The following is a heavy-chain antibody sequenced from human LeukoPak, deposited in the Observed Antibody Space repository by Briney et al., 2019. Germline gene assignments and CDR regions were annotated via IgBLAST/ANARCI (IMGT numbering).Heavy chain of an antibody. J-gene: IGHJ1*01. CDR2: MNPNSGNT. CDR1: GYTFTDYY. CDR3: ARVDSGWYKDFQH. V-gene: IGHV1-8*02. Sequence: GASVKVSCKASGYTFTDYYMHWVRQAPGQRLEWMGWMNPNSGNTGYAQKSQGRVTMTRNTSISTAYMELSSLRSEDTAVYYCARVDSGWYKDFQHWGQGTLVTVSS. D-gene: IGHD6-19*01.